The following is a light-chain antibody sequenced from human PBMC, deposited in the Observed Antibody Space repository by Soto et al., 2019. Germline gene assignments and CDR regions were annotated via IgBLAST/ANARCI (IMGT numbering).Light chain of an antibody. CDR3: QQYGSSGT. Sequence: EIVLTQSPGTLSLSPGERATLSCRASQSVSNNYLAWYQQKPGQAPRLLIYGASNRATGIPDRFSGSRSGPDFTLTISRLEPEDFAVYYCQQYGSSGTFGQGTKVEIK. J-gene: IGKJ1*01. CDR1: QSVSNNY. CDR2: GAS. V-gene: IGKV3-20*01.